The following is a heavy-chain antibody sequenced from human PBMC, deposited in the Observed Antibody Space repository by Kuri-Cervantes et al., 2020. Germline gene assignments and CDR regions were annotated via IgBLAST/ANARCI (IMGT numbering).Heavy chain of an antibody. J-gene: IGHJ4*02. Sequence: SETLSLTCTVSGGSISSSSYYWGWIRQPPGKGLEWIGSIYYSGSTYYNPSLKSRVTMSVDTSKNQVFLKLSSVTAADTAVFYCARSYYDSSGYSGDLSYWGQGTLVTVSS. CDR2: IYYSGST. CDR3: ARSYYDSSGYSGDLSY. D-gene: IGHD3-22*01. CDR1: GGSISSSSYY. V-gene: IGHV4-39*07.